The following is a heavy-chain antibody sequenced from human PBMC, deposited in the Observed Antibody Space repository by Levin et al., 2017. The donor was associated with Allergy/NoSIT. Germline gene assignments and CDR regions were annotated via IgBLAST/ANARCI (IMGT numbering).Heavy chain of an antibody. J-gene: IGHJ6*02. D-gene: IGHD3-10*01. V-gene: IGHV3-74*01. Sequence: AGGSLRLSCEASGFTFNSFRMHWVRQAPGKGLVWVSLINSDGSDTNYADYVKCRFTISRDNAKNTVSLQMDSLTAEDTAVYYCARDGGGLAVWGQGTTVTVSS. CDR3: ARDGGGLAV. CDR2: INSDGSDT. CDR1: GFTFNSFR.